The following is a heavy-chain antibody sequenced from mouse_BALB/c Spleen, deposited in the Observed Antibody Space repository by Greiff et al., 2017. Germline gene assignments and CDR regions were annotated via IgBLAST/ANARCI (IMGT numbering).Heavy chain of an antibody. J-gene: IGHJ2*01. V-gene: IGHV1-55*01. D-gene: IGHD1-1*01. Sequence: QVQLQQPGAELVKPGTSVKLSCKASGYNFTSYWINWVKLRPGQGLEWIGDIYPGSGSTNYNEKFKSKATLTVDTSSSTAYMQLSSLASEDSALYYCAKGITKDYWGQGTTLTVSS. CDR1: GYNFTSYW. CDR2: IYPGSGST. CDR3: AKGITKDY.